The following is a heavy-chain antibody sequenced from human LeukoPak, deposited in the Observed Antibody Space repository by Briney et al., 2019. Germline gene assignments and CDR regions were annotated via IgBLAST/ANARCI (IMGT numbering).Heavy chain of an antibody. V-gene: IGHV3-66*01. CDR3: ARVVDYGDYVQN. CDR2: IYSGGST. Sequence: GGYLRLYCGASGFXVSRNYMRWVRQAPGPGLELVSVIYSGGSTYYADSVKGRFTISRDNSKYTLYLQMNSLRAEDTAVYYCARVVDYGDYVQNWGQGTLVTVSS. CDR1: GFXVSRNY. D-gene: IGHD4-17*01. J-gene: IGHJ1*01.